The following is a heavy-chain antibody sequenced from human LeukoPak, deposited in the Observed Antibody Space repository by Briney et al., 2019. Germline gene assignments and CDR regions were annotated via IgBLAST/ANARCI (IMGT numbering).Heavy chain of an antibody. D-gene: IGHD3-22*01. J-gene: IGHJ5*02. CDR3: ARRTYYYDSSGYQTQNWFDP. CDR2: IYYSGST. V-gene: IGHV4-59*01. CDR1: GGSISSYY. Sequence: SETLSLTCTVSGGSISSYYWRWIRQPPGKGPEWIGYIYYSGSTNYNPSLKSRVTISVDTSKNQFSLKLSSVTAADTAVYYCARRTYYYDSSGYQTQNWFDPWGQRTVVTVSS.